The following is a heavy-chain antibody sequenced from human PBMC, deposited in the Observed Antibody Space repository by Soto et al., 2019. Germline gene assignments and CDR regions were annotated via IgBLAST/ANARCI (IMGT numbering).Heavy chain of an antibody. V-gene: IGHV4-4*07. CDR3: GRGGTKTLRDWVNP. J-gene: IGHJ5*02. CDR2: IYATGTT. Sequence: PSETLSLTCTVSGASISGFYWSWIRKSAGKGLEWIGRIYATGTTDYNPSLKSRVMMSVDTSKKQFSLKLRSVTAADTAVYYCGRGGTKTLRDWVNPWGQGISVTVSA. CDR1: GASISGFY. D-gene: IGHD1-1*01.